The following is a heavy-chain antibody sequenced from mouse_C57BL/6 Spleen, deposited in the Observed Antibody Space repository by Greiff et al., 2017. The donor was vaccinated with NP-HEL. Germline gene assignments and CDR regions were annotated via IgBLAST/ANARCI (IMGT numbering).Heavy chain of an antibody. CDR3: ARHEEYYGSFPYYFDY. CDR1: GYTFTEYT. D-gene: IGHD1-1*01. CDR2: FYPGSGSI. Sequence: VQVVESGAELVKPGASVKLSCKASGYTFTEYTIHWVKQRSGQGLEWIGWFYPGSGSIKYNEKFKDKATLTADKSSSTVYMELSRLTSEDSAVYFCARHEEYYGSFPYYFDYWGQGTTLTVSS. V-gene: IGHV1-62-2*01. J-gene: IGHJ2*01.